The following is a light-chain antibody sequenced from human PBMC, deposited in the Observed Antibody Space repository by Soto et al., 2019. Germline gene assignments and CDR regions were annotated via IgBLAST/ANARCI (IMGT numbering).Light chain of an antibody. CDR3: EHYNSYSEA. V-gene: IGKV1-5*03. Sequence: DIQMTQSPSTLSASVGDRVTITCRASQSISSWLARYQQKPGKAPKLLIYKASTLKSGVPSRFSGSGSGTEFTLTIGSLQPDDFATYYCEHYNSYSEAFGQGTKVDI. J-gene: IGKJ1*01. CDR1: QSISSW. CDR2: KAS.